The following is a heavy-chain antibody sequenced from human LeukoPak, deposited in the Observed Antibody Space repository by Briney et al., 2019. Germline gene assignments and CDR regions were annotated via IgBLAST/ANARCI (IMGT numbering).Heavy chain of an antibody. CDR1: GFTFSSYA. V-gene: IGHV3-23*01. Sequence: GGSLRLSCAASGFTFSSYAMSWVRQAPGKGLEWVSTISGSGGSTYYVDSVKGRFTISRDNSKNTLYLQMNTLRAEDTAVYYCAKDSGILRTLDYWGQGTLVTVSS. CDR2: ISGSGGST. D-gene: IGHD1-26*01. J-gene: IGHJ4*02. CDR3: AKDSGILRTLDY.